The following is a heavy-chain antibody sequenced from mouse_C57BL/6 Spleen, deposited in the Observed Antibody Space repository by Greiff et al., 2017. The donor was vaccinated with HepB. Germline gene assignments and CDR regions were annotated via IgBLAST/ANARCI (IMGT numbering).Heavy chain of an antibody. CDR2: IYPGDGDT. J-gene: IGHJ1*03. CDR3: ARSYYYGSSWYFDV. Sequence: LQESGPELVKPGASVKISCKASGYAFSSSWMNWVKQRPGKGLEWIGRIYPGDGDTNYNGKFKGKATLTADKSSSTAYMQLSSLTSEDSAVYFCARSYYYGSSWYFDVWGTGTTVTVSS. V-gene: IGHV1-82*01. CDR1: GYAFSSSW. D-gene: IGHD1-1*01.